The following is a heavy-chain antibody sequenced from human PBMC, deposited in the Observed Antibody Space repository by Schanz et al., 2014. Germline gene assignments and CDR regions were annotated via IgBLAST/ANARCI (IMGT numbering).Heavy chain of an antibody. D-gene: IGHD3-16*01. J-gene: IGHJ4*02. CDR2: ISVYNGNT. CDR1: GYTFPSYG. Sequence: QVQLVQSGSEVKKPGASVKVSCKASGYTFPSYGISWVRQAPGQGLEWMGWISVYNGNTNYVQKFQGGVIMTTDTSTSTAYMELRSLRPDDTAVYYCARGGGELLPFNNWGQGTLVTVSS. CDR3: ARGGGELLPFNN. V-gene: IGHV1-18*04.